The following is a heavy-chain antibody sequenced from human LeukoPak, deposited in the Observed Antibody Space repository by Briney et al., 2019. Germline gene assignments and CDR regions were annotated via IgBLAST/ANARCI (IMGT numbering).Heavy chain of an antibody. CDR3: AKDISYYDSSGCDY. D-gene: IGHD3-22*01. J-gene: IGHJ4*02. CDR1: GFTFSSYA. CDR2: ISYDGSNK. V-gene: IGHV3-30-3*01. Sequence: GGSLRLSCAASGFTFSSYAMHWVRQAPGKGLEWVAVISYDGSNKYYADSVKGRFTISRDNAKNSLYLQMNSLRAEDTALYYCAKDISYYDSSGCDYWGQGTLVTVSS.